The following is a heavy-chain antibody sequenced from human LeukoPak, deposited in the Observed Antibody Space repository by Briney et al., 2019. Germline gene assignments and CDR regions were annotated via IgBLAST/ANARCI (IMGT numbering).Heavy chain of an antibody. D-gene: IGHD3-22*01. CDR3: ARDPSIVVVIPSLFDY. Sequence: GGSLRLSCAASGFTFSSYSMNWVRQAPGKGLEWVSSISSSSSYIYYADSVKGRFTISRDNAKNSLYLQMNSLRAEDTAVYYCARDPSIVVVIPSLFDYWGQGTLVTVSS. J-gene: IGHJ4*02. CDR1: GFTFSSYS. V-gene: IGHV3-21*01. CDR2: ISSSSSYI.